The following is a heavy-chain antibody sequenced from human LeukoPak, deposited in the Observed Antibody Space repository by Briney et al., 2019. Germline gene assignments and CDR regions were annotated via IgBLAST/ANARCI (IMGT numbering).Heavy chain of an antibody. CDR3: AKGLTIFGVDPTDAFDI. CDR1: GFTFRSHA. CDR2: IYENGGTT. Sequence: AGGSLRLSCVGSGFTFRSHAMSWVRQAPEKGLEFVSGIYENGGTTYYADSVKGRFSISRDNSKNTLYLQMDSLRGEDTAVYYCAKGLTIFGVDPTDAFDIWGQGTMVTVSS. D-gene: IGHD3-3*01. J-gene: IGHJ3*02. V-gene: IGHV3-23*01.